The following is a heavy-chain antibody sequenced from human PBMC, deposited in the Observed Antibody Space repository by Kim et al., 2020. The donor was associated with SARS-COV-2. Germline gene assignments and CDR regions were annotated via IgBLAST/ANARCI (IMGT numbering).Heavy chain of an antibody. Sequence: AQTFQGRDAMTRDTSTSTVSMELSSLRSEDTAVYYCARDSAVDTATNFDYWGQGTLVTVSS. CDR3: ARDSAVDTATNFDY. V-gene: IGHV1-46*01. J-gene: IGHJ4*02. D-gene: IGHD5-18*01.